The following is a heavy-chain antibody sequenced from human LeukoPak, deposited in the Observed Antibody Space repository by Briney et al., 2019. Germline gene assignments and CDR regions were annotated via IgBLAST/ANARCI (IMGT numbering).Heavy chain of an antibody. J-gene: IGHJ4*02. CDR2: IYHSGST. Sequence: PSETLSLTCTVSGYSISSGYYWGWVRQPPGKGLEWIGSIYHSGSTYYNPSLKSRVTISVDTSKTQFSLKLSSVTAADTAVYYCAREEGGSWTAGYYFDYWGQGTLVTVSS. CDR1: GYSISSGYY. D-gene: IGHD6-13*01. CDR3: AREEGGSWTAGYYFDY. V-gene: IGHV4-38-2*02.